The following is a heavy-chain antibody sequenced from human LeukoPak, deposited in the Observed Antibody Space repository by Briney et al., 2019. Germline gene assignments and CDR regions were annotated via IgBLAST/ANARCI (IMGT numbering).Heavy chain of an antibody. CDR2: VSQSGST. CDR3: ARDGYSGNDGL. V-gene: IGHV4-38-2*02. CDR1: GDSLRNGYL. D-gene: IGHD5-12*01. J-gene: IGHJ4*02. Sequence: SETLSRTCTVSGDSLRNGYLWAWFRQPPGKGLEWIGSVSQSGSTYDNPSLKSRVTISVDTSKNQFSLKLSSVTAADTAVYYCARDGYSGNDGLWGQGTLVTVSS.